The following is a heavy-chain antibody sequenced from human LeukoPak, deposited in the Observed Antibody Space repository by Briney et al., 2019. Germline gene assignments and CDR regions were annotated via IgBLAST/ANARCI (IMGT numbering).Heavy chain of an antibody. V-gene: IGHV4-31*03. CDR3: ASTYCSGGSCYRGWFDP. J-gene: IGHJ5*02. Sequence: PSETLSLTCTVSGGSISSGGYYWSWIRQHPGKGLEWIGYIYYSGSTYYNPSLKSRVTISVDTSKNQFSLKLCSVTAADTAVYYCASTYCSGGSCYRGWFDPWGQGTLVTVSS. D-gene: IGHD2-15*01. CDR2: IYYSGST. CDR1: GGSISSGGYY.